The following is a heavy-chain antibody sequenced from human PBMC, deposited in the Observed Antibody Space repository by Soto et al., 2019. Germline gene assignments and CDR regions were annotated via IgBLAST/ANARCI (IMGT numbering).Heavy chain of an antibody. CDR2: ISGSGGST. D-gene: IGHD3-9*01. J-gene: IGHJ4*02. V-gene: IGHV3-23*01. CDR3: AKAGTPSHQYYDILTGYWGGGGFFDY. Sequence: GGSLRLSCAASGFTFSSYAMSWVRQAPGKGLEWVSAISGSGGSTYYADSVKGRFTISRDNSKNTLYLQMNSLRAEGTAVYYCAKAGTPSHQYYDILTGYWGGGGFFDYWGQGTLVTVSS. CDR1: GFTFSSYA.